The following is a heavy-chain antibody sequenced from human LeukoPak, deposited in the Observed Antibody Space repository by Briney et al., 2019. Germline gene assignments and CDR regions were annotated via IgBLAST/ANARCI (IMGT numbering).Heavy chain of an antibody. CDR2: INWNGGST. CDR1: GSTFDDYG. V-gene: IGHV3-20*04. J-gene: IGHJ4*02. CDR3: ARGRHCSGGSCYLDY. D-gene: IGHD2-15*01. Sequence: GGSLRLSCAASGSTFDDYGMSWVRQAPGKGLEWVSGINWNGGSTGYADSVKGRFTISRDNAKNSLYLQMNSLRAEDTALYYCARGRHCSGGSCYLDYWGQGTLVTVS.